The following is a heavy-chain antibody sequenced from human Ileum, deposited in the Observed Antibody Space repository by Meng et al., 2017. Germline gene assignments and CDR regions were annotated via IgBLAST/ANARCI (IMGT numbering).Heavy chain of an antibody. CDR1: GGSISSSFY. Sequence: QVQLLGSGPGLVEPSGTLSLTCTVSGGSISSSFYWSWVRQSPGKGLEWIGQIYLAGSPNYNPSLESRVTISVDKSKNQFSLRLTSVTAADTAIFYCVRHGGKYFDSWGQGTLVTVSS. J-gene: IGHJ4*02. CDR3: VRHGGKYFDS. D-gene: IGHD2-15*01. V-gene: IGHV4-4*02. CDR2: IYLAGSP.